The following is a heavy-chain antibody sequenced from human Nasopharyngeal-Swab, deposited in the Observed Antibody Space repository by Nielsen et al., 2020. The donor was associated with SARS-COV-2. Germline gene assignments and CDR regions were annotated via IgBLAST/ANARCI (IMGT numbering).Heavy chain of an antibody. CDR2: IYPGDSDT. D-gene: IGHD6-19*01. Sequence: GGSLRLSCKGSGYSFTSYWIGWVRQMPGEGLEWMGIIYPGDSDTRYSPSFQGQVTISADKSISTAYLQWSSLKASDTAMYYCAGFRSGWYPDSFDYWGQGTLVTVSS. V-gene: IGHV5-51*01. J-gene: IGHJ4*02. CDR3: AGFRSGWYPDSFDY. CDR1: GYSFTSYW.